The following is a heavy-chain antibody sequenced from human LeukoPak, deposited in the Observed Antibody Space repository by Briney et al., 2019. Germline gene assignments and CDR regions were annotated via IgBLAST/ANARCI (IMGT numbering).Heavy chain of an antibody. Sequence: GASVKVSCKASGHTFTSYDINWVRQATGQGLEWMGWMNPNSGNTGYAQKFQGRVTMTRNTSISTAYMELSSLRSEDTAVYYCARDRRGKTAGILNWFDPWGQGTLVTVSS. CDR1: GHTFTSYD. CDR3: ARDRRGKTAGILNWFDP. D-gene: IGHD6-13*01. V-gene: IGHV1-8*01. J-gene: IGHJ5*02. CDR2: MNPNSGNT.